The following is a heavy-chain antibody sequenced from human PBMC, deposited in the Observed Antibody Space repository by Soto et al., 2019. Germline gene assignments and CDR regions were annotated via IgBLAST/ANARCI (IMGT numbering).Heavy chain of an antibody. Sequence: DVQLLESGGGLVRPGESLRLACATSGFTFSGHAMTWIRQRPGKGLERVSTIAGDVYPYYIDSMEGRCTISRDNSRRTVYLQFLSLTVDDTDVYYCAQETSSDWGYLEVWGRGTTVIVSS. D-gene: IGHD6-19*01. CDR1: GFTFSGHA. J-gene: IGHJ6*02. CDR3: AQETSSDWGYLEV. CDR2: IAGDVYP. V-gene: IGHV3-23*01.